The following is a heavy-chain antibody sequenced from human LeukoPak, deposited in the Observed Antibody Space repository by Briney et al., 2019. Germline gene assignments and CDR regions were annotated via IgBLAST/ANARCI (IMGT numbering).Heavy chain of an antibody. CDR1: GGSISSSNW. V-gene: IGHV4-4*02. CDR2: IYHSGST. D-gene: IGHD3-3*01. CDR3: ARDSNVLRFLDWFDP. J-gene: IGHJ5*02. Sequence: SGTLSLTCAVSGGSISSSNWWSWVRQPPGKGLEWIGEIYHSGSTNYNPSLKSRVTISVDKSKNQFSLKLSSVTAADTAAYYCARDSNVLRFLDWFDPWGQGTLVTVSS.